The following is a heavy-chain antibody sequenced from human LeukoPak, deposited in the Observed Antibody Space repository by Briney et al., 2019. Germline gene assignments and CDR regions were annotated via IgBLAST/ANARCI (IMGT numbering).Heavy chain of an antibody. CDR2: ISGSGGST. D-gene: IGHD3-3*01. V-gene: IGHV3-23*01. CDR3: AKVYDFWSGYCDCWDY. Sequence: GGSLRLSCAASGFTFSSYAMSWVRQAPGKGLEWVSAISGSGGSTYYADSVKGRFTISRDNSKNTLYLQMNSLRAEDTAVYYCAKVYDFWSGYCDCWDYWGQGTLVTVSS. J-gene: IGHJ4*02. CDR1: GFTFSSYA.